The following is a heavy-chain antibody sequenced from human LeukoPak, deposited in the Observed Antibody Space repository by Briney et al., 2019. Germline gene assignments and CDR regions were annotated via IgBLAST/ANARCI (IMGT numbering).Heavy chain of an antibody. V-gene: IGHV5-10-1*01. Sequence: GESLRIDCQGSGYSFTSYWISWVRQMPGKGLEWMGRIDPSDSYTNYSPSFQGHVTISADKSISTAYLQWSSLKASDTAMHYCARRAGGYYDSSGYLEPSFAEGGQGTLVTVSS. CDR1: GYSFTSYW. CDR3: ARRAGGYYDSSGYLEPSFAE. D-gene: IGHD3-22*01. J-gene: IGHJ4*02. CDR2: IDPSDSYT.